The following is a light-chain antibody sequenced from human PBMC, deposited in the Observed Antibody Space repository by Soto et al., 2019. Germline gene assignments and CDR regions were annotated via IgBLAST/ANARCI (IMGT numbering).Light chain of an antibody. CDR1: QSVDSN. Sequence: EILMTQSPATLSVSPGERATLACSASQSVDSNLAWYHQKPGQSPRLLIYVASTRATVISARFSGSGSGKEFTRTISCLQSEDFGVYYCQQYNNWWTFCQGDKVDIK. V-gene: IGKV3-15*01. CDR3: QQYNNWWT. CDR2: VAS. J-gene: IGKJ1*01.